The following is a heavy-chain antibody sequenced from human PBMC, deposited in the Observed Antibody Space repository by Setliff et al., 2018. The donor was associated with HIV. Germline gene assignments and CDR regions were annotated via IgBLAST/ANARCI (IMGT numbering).Heavy chain of an antibody. D-gene: IGHD2-21*01. CDR3: ARGVARQVVIDRWFDP. CDR1: GGSFSDFY. V-gene: IGHV4-34*01. J-gene: IGHJ5*02. CDR2: ISYSGST. Sequence: PSETLSLTCAVFGGSFSDFYWSWIRQPPGKGLEWIGEISYSGSTVYNPSLKSRVTMSVDASKNLVSLNLNSVTAADTAIYYCARGVARQVVIDRWFDPWGQGTQVTVS.